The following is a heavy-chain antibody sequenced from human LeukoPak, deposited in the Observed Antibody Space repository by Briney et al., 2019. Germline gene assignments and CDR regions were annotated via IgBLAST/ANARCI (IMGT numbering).Heavy chain of an antibody. J-gene: IGHJ4*02. CDR2: ISPNSGVT. Sequence: GAVKDSCEACGYTFTDYYVHWVRPGPGQGLEWMGRISPNSGVTNYVETFRGRVTIARDTSINTVYMEMRSLRSDDTAVYYCARDLWGWGSDYLYYWGQGTLVTVSS. V-gene: IGHV1-2*06. CDR3: ARDLWGWGSDYLYY. CDR1: GYTFTDYY. D-gene: IGHD4/OR15-4a*01.